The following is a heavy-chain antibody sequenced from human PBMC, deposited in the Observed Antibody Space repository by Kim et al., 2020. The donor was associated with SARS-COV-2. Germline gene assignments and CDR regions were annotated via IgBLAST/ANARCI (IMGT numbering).Heavy chain of an antibody. V-gene: IGHV1-46*01. CDR2: INPSGGST. J-gene: IGHJ6*02. CDR3: ARDPTPNHGAEPIYYYYYGMDV. D-gene: IGHD4-17*01. Sequence: ASVKVSCKASGYTFTSYYMHWVRQAPGQGLEWMGIINPSGGSTSYAQKFQGRVTMTRDTSTSTAYMELSSLRSEDTAVYYCARDPTPNHGAEPIYYYYYGMDVWGQGTTVTVSS. CDR1: GYTFTSYY.